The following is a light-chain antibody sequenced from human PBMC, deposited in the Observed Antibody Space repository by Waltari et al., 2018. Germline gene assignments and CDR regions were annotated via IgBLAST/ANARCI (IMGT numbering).Light chain of an antibody. CDR2: EVT. CDR1: SSAVGGYEY. J-gene: IGLJ2*01. Sequence: QSALTQPPSAPGSPGQSVTISCTGTSSAVGGYEYVPWYQQHPGKTPKLMILEVTKRPSGVPDRFSGSKSGNTASLTVSGLQPEDEADYYCTSYAASNTLIFGGGTRLTVL. CDR3: TSYAASNTLI. V-gene: IGLV2-8*01.